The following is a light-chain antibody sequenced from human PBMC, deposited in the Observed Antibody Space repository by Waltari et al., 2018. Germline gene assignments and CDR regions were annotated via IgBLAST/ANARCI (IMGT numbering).Light chain of an antibody. CDR1: SPNIGSTH. V-gene: IGLV1-44*01. CDR3: TSWDDRLNGRV. CDR2: SND. J-gene: IGLJ3*02. Sequence: QPVLTQPPSASGTPGQTVTISCSGGSPNIGSTHVNWYLQVPGTAPRLVIFSNDRRPSGVPDRFSGSKSDTSASLAISGLQSEDEADYYCTSWDDRLNGRVFGGGTRLTVL.